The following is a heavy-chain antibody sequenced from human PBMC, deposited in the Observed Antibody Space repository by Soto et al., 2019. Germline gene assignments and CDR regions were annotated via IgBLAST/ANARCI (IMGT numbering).Heavy chain of an antibody. D-gene: IGHD3-10*02. CDR3: ARGKYYDVGSHSYYYMDV. CDR1: GYTFTSYG. V-gene: IGHV1-18*01. J-gene: IGHJ6*03. CDR2: ISAYNGNT. Sequence: ASVKVSCKASGYTFTSYGISWVRQAPGQGLEWMGWISAYNGNTNYAQKLQGRVTMTTDTSTSTAYMELRSLRSDDTAVYYCARGKYYDVGSHSYYYMDVWGKGTTVTVS.